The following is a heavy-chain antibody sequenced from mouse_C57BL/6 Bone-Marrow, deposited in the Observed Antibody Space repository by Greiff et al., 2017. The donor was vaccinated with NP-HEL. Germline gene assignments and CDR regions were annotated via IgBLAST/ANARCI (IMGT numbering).Heavy chain of an antibody. J-gene: IGHJ4*01. D-gene: IGHD2-3*01. CDR2: IDPENGDT. CDR3: TTIWIYDGYFYAMDY. Sequence: EVQLQQSGAELVRPGASVKLSCTASGFNIKDDYMHWVKQRPEQSLEWIGWIDPENGDTEYASKFQGKATITADTSSNTAYLQLSSLTSEDTAVYYCTTIWIYDGYFYAMDYWGQGTSVTVSS. V-gene: IGHV14-4*01. CDR1: GFNIKDDY.